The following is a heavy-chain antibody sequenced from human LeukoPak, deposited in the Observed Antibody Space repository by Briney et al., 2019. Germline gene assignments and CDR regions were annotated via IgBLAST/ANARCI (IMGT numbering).Heavy chain of an antibody. V-gene: IGHV3-73*01. J-gene: IGHJ3*02. CDR2: IRSKADSYAT. D-gene: IGHD5-12*01. CDR1: GFTFSGSA. Sequence: GWSLKLSCAASGFTFSGSAMHWVRQASGKGLEWVGRIRSKADSYATAYAASVKGRFTISRDDSKNTAYLQMHSLQTEDTAVYYCTRSGYDDAFDIWGQGTMVTVSS. CDR3: TRSGYDDAFDI.